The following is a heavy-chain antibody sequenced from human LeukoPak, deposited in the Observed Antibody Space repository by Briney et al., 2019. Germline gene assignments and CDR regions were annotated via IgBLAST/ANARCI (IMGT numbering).Heavy chain of an antibody. CDR1: GFTFSSYA. CDR2: ISYDGSNK. D-gene: IGHD3-3*01. V-gene: IGHV3-30-3*01. Sequence: GGSLRLSCAASGFTFSSYAMHWVRQAPGKGLEWVAVISYDGSNKYFAVSVKGRFTVSRDNSKNTLYLQMNSLRAEDTAVYYCARGGRITIFGVAPRPYYFDYWGQGTLVTVSS. CDR3: ARGGRITIFGVAPRPYYFDY. J-gene: IGHJ4*02.